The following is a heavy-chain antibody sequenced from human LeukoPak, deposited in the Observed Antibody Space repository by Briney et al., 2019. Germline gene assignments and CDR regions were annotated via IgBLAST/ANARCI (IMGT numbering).Heavy chain of an antibody. J-gene: IGHJ4*02. D-gene: IGHD6-25*01. Sequence: GGSLRLSCAASGFTFSDYYMSWIRQAPGKGLEWVSYISSSSRTIHYADSVKGRFTISRDNAKNSLYLQMNSLRAEDTAVYYCARRGYSSGWNRFDYWGQGTLVTVSS. CDR3: ARRGYSSGWNRFDY. CDR2: ISSSSRTI. V-gene: IGHV3-11*04. CDR1: GFTFSDYY.